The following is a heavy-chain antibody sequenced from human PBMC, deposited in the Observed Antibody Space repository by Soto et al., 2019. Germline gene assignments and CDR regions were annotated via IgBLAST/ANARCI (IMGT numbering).Heavy chain of an antibody. CDR1: GFTFSSYG. CDR2: IWYDGSNK. Sequence: GGSLRLSCAAPGFTFSSYGMHWVRQAPGKGLEWVAVIWYDGSNKYYADSVKGRFTISRDKSNNTLYLKMISLRAEDTAVYYCARELTGSLVEGAFDIWGQGTMVTVSS. D-gene: IGHD1-26*01. V-gene: IGHV3-33*01. J-gene: IGHJ3*02. CDR3: ARELTGSLVEGAFDI.